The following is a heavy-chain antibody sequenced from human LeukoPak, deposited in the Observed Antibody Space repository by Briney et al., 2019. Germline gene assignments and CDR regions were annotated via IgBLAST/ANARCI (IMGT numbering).Heavy chain of an antibody. CDR1: GDSIRRYF. Sequence: SGTLSLTCSVSGDSIRRYFWSWIRLSPGKGLEWIGYVHHSGTSRYKPSLESRVTISLDTSENQFSLTLKSATAADTALYYCAGAEIDRLRSPGTLYYIDGWGPGTLVTVSS. CDR2: VHHSGTS. CDR3: AGAEIDRLRSPGTLYYIDG. D-gene: IGHD5-12*01. V-gene: IGHV4-59*01. J-gene: IGHJ4*02.